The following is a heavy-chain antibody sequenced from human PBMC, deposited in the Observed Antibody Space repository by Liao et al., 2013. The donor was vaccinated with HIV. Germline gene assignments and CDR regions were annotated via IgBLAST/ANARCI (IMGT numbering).Heavy chain of an antibody. V-gene: IGHV4-34*01. CDR1: GGSFSGYY. Sequence: QVQLQQWGAGLLKPSETLSLTCAVYGGSFSGYYWSWIRQPPGKGLEWIGEINHSGSTNYNPSLKSRVTISVDTSKNQFSLKLSSVTAADTAVYYCARVTSITMVRGTFDPWGQGTLVTVSS. CDR3: ARVTSITMVRGTFDP. D-gene: IGHD3-10*01. CDR2: INHSGST. J-gene: IGHJ5*02.